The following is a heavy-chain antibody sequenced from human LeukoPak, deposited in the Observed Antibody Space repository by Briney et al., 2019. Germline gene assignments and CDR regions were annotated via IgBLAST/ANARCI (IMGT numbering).Heavy chain of an antibody. CDR2: INHSGST. CDR3: ARGKSVKDWFDP. CDR1: GGSFSGYY. Sequence: SETLSLTCAVYGGSFSGYYWSWIRQPPGKGLEWIGEINHSGSTNYNPSHKSRVTISVDTSKNQFSLKLSSVTAADTAVYYCARGKSVKDWFDPWGQGTLVTVSS. J-gene: IGHJ5*02. V-gene: IGHV4-34*01. D-gene: IGHD3-3*01.